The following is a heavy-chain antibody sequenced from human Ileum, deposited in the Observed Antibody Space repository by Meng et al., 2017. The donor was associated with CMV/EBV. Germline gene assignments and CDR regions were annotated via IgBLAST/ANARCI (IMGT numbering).Heavy chain of an antibody. V-gene: IGHV6-1*01. CDR2: TYYRSKWYN. J-gene: IGHJ4*02. D-gene: IGHD5-18*01. Sequence: ISGDSVSSNSVAWNWIRQSPSRGLEWLGRTYYRSKWYNEYAVSVKSRITVNPDTSKNQFSLQLNSVTPEDTAVYYCARGYNYGFGYWGQGSLVTVSS. CDR3: ARGYNYGFGY. CDR1: GDSVSSNSVA.